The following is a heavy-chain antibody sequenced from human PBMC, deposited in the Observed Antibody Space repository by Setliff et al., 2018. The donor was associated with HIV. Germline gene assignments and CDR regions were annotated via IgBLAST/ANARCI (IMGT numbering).Heavy chain of an antibody. CDR2: ITNDVSAT. V-gene: IGHV3-74*01. Sequence: LRLSCAASGFTSGFAFSHYWMHWVRQVPGKGLVWVSRITNDVSATTYADSVKGRFTISRDNSKNTLYLQMNSLRTEDTAVYYCAKNLYSSRWSPLDYWGQGTLVTVPQ. D-gene: IGHD6-13*01. CDR1: GFAFSHYW. J-gene: IGHJ4*02. CDR3: AKNLYSSRWSPLDY.